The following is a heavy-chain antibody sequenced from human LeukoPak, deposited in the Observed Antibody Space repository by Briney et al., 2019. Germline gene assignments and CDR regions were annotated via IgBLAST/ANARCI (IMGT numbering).Heavy chain of an antibody. Sequence: SETLSLTCTVSGGSISSSTYYWGWLRQPPGKGLEWIASIYYLGNTYYNPSLRSRVTISVDTSKNQFSLELSSVTAADTAVYYCARAGYDFWSGLIPNQKNWFDPWGQGTLVTVSS. D-gene: IGHD3-3*01. V-gene: IGHV4-39*07. CDR1: GGSISSSTYY. J-gene: IGHJ5*02. CDR3: ARAGYDFWSGLIPNQKNWFDP. CDR2: IYYLGNT.